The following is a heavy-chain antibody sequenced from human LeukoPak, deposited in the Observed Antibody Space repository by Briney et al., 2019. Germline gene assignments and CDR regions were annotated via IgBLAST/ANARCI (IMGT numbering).Heavy chain of an antibody. CDR1: GYSFPSYW. D-gene: IGHD6-13*01. Sequence: GGPLEIFRKGSGYSFPSYWIGRVGQVPGTCLGGDGIIDLGDSDNRYRPSVQGQVTIAAHKSISTAYLQWSSLKALDSHMYYCASHVGYSSSWYSDYWGQGTLVTVSS. V-gene: IGHV5-51*01. J-gene: IGHJ4*02. CDR3: ASHVGYSSSWYSDY. CDR2: IDLGDSDN.